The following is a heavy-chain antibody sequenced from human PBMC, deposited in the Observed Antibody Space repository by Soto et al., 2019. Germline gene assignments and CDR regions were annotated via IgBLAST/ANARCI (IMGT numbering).Heavy chain of an antibody. D-gene: IGHD4-4*01. CDR1: GYTFTSYD. J-gene: IGHJ5*02. Sequence: QVQLVQSGAEVKKPGASVKVSCKASGYTFTSYDINWVRQATGQGLEWMGWMNPNSGNTGYAQKFQGRVTMTRNTYXSKAYMELSSLRSEDTAVYYCARVLTTVTTGPGTPWGQGTLVTVSS. CDR2: MNPNSGNT. V-gene: IGHV1-8*01. CDR3: ARVLTTVTTGPGTP.